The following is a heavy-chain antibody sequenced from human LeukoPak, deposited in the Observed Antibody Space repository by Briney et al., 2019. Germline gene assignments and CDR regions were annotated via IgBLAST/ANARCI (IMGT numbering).Heavy chain of an antibody. CDR3: ATQGAYCGGDCYLRWFDP. CDR2: IYYSGST. D-gene: IGHD2-21*02. Sequence: PSETLSLTCTVSGGSISSSSSYWGWIRQPPGKRLEWIGSIYYSGSTYYNPSLKSRVTISVDTSKNQFSLKLSSVTAADTAVYYCATQGAYCGGDCYLRWFDPWGQGTLVTVSS. V-gene: IGHV4-39*01. CDR1: GGSISSSSSY. J-gene: IGHJ5*02.